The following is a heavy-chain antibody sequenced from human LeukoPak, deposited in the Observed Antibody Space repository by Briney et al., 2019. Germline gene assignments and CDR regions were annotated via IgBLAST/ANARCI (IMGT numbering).Heavy chain of an antibody. J-gene: IGHJ4*02. CDR3: AALNIATRPWCFDY. D-gene: IGHD6-6*01. V-gene: IGHV4-59*01. Sequence: SETLSLTCTVSGGSISSYYWSWIRQPPGKGLEWVGYIYSIGSTNYNPSLKSRVTISVDTSKNQFSLKLSSVTAADTAVYYCAALNIATRPWCFDYWGQGTLVTVSS. CDR2: IYSIGST. CDR1: GGSISSYY.